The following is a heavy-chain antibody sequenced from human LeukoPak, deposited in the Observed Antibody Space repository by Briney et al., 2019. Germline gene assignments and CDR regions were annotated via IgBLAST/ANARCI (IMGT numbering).Heavy chain of an antibody. V-gene: IGHV3-7*01. J-gene: IGHJ6*04. D-gene: IGHD3-10*02. CDR1: GFTFNTYW. Sequence: GGSLRLSCAASGFTFNTYWMTWVRQAPRRGLEWVANVRQDGGEGHYVDSVKGRFTVFRDNAENSLYLQLNSLRVEDTAVYYCVTRLCSISACRASSYLSFDVWGKGTTVTVSS. CDR3: VTRLCSISACRASSYLSFDV. CDR2: VRQDGGEG.